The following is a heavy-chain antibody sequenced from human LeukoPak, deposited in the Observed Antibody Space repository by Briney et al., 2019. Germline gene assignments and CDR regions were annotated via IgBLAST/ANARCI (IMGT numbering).Heavy chain of an antibody. CDR1: GFTFSSYA. Sequence: QPGGSLRLSCAASGFTFSSYAMSWVRQAPGKGLEWVSAISGSGGSTYYADSVKGRFTISRDNSKNTLFLQMNSLRAEDTAVYYCARDFLSVYGDRGGLDYWGQGTLVTVSS. D-gene: IGHD4-17*01. CDR3: ARDFLSVYGDRGGLDY. J-gene: IGHJ4*02. V-gene: IGHV3-23*01. CDR2: ISGSGGST.